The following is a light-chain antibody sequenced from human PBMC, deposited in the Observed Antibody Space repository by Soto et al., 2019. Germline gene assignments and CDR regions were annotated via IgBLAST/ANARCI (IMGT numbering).Light chain of an antibody. CDR3: QQTYSTPRT. Sequence: DIQMTQSPSSLSTSVGDRVTITCRASQSISSYLNWYQQKPGKAPKPLIYAASVLQSGVPSRFSGSGSGTDFTLTISSLQPEDFATYYCQQTYSTPRTFGQGTKLEIK. V-gene: IGKV1-39*01. CDR2: AAS. CDR1: QSISSY. J-gene: IGKJ2*01.